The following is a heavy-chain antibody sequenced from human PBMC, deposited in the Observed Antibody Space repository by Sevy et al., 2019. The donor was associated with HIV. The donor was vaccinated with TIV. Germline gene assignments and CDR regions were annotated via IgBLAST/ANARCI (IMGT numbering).Heavy chain of an antibody. CDR3: AKHFPPGIAVAGLSDY. CDR1: GFTFSSYA. Sequence: GGSLRLSCAASGFTFSSYAMSWVRQAPGKGLEWVSAISGRGGSTYYADSVKGRFTISRDNSKDTLYLQMNSLRAEDTAVYYCAKHFPPGIAVAGLSDYWGQGTLVTVSS. CDR2: ISGRGGST. J-gene: IGHJ4*02. V-gene: IGHV3-23*01. D-gene: IGHD6-19*01.